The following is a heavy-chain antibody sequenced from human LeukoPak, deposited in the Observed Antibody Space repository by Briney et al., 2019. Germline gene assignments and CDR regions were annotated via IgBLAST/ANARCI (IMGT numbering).Heavy chain of an antibody. D-gene: IGHD3-10*01. J-gene: IGHJ4*02. CDR1: GFTFSSYG. CDR2: ISYDGSNK. Sequence: GGSLRLSCAASGFTFSSYGMHWVRQAPGKGLEWVAVISYDGSNKYYADSVKGRFTISRDNSKNTLYLQMNSLRAEDTAVYYCAKDLWFGELYGYWGQGTLVTVSS. CDR3: AKDLWFGELYGY. V-gene: IGHV3-30*18.